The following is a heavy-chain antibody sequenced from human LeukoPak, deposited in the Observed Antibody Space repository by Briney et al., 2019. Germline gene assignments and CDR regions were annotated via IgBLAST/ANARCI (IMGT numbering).Heavy chain of an antibody. J-gene: IGHJ4*02. D-gene: IGHD5-24*01. CDR2: IKRDGSEK. CDR3: ARAKRWLQLIYFDY. Sequence: GGSLRLSCAASGFTFSSFWMSWVRQAPGKGLGWVVTIKRDGSEKYYVDSVKGRFTISRDNAKNSLYLQMNSLTAEDTAVYYCARAKRWLQLIYFDYWGQGTLVTVSS. CDR1: GFTFSSFW. V-gene: IGHV3-7*01.